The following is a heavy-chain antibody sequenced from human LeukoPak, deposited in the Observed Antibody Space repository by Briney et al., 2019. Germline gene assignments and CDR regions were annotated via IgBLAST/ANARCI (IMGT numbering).Heavy chain of an antibody. J-gene: IGHJ5*02. CDR1: GGSISSYY. CDR3: ARQMSNYAPFDP. Sequence: PSENLSLTCTVSGGSISSYYWSWIRQPPGKGLEWIGYIYYSGSTNYNPSLKSRVTISVDTSKNQFSLKLSSVTAADTAVYYCARQMSNYAPFDPWGQGTLVTVSS. D-gene: IGHD4-11*01. CDR2: IYYSGST. V-gene: IGHV4-59*08.